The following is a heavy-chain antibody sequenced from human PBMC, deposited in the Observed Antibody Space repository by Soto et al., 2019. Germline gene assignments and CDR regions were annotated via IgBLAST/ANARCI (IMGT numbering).Heavy chain of an antibody. Sequence: GESLKISCAASGFTFKNAWMNWVRQTPGKGLEWVGRIKSKTNRGTTDYAAPVKGRFTISRDDSKNTLYLQMNSLKTEDTAVYYCTTHNVLLPAALLGWFDPWGQGTLVTVSS. D-gene: IGHD2-2*01. CDR3: TTHNVLLPAALLGWFDP. J-gene: IGHJ5*02. V-gene: IGHV3-15*07. CDR1: GFTFKNAW. CDR2: IKSKTNRGTT.